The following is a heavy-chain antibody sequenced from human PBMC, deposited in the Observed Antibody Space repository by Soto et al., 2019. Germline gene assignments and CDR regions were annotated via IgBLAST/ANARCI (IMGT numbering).Heavy chain of an antibody. Sequence: SETLSLTCGVSGNSISSRYCWAWIRQPPGKGLEWLGSIYHHGSTYYSPSLKSRVTVSLDTSKNQFYLNLRSVTAADTAVYYCARTVVVVVSNVPDYFDYWGQGMLVTVS. CDR1: GNSISSRYC. J-gene: IGHJ4*02. D-gene: IGHD2-15*01. CDR2: IYHHGST. CDR3: ARTVVVVVSNVPDYFDY. V-gene: IGHV4-38-2*01.